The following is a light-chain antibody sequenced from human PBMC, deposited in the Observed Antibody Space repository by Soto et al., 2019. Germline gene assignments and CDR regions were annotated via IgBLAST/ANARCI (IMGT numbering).Light chain of an antibody. CDR3: NSFTTSSTWV. V-gene: IGLV2-14*01. CDR1: SSDVGGYNY. CDR2: EVS. Sequence: QSALTQPASVSGSPGQSITISCTGTSSDVGGYNYVSWYQQHPGKAPKLMIYEVSYRPSGISNRFSGSKSGNTASLTISGLQADDEADYYCNSFTTSSTWVFGGGTKVTVL. J-gene: IGLJ3*02.